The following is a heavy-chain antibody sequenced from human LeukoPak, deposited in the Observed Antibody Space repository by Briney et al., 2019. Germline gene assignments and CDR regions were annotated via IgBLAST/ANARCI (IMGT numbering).Heavy chain of an antibody. D-gene: IGHD3-3*01. V-gene: IGHV3-74*01. J-gene: IGHJ4*02. CDR1: GFTFSSYW. CDR2: INSDGSST. Sequence: QPGGSLRLSCAASGFTFSSYWMHWVRQAPGKGLVWVSRINSDGSSTSYADSVKGRFTISRDNAKNTLYLQMNSLRAEDTAVYYYARDMSPLWSGYPGGFDYWGQGTLVTVSS. CDR3: ARDMSPLWSGYPGGFDY.